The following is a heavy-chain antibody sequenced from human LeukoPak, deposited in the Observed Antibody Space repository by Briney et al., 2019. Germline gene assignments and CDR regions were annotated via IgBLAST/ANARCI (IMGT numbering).Heavy chain of an antibody. V-gene: IGHV4-30-4*01. Sequence: SETLSLTCTVSGGSISSGDYYWSWIRQPPGKGLEWIGYIYYSGSTYYNPSLKSRVTVSVDTPKNQFSLKLSSVTAADTAVYYCARGKSKFDYWGQGTLATVSS. J-gene: IGHJ4*02. CDR3: ARGKSKFDY. CDR1: GGSISSGDYY. CDR2: IYYSGST.